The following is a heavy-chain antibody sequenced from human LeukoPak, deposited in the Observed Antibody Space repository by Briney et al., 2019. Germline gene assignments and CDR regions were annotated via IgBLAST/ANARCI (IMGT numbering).Heavy chain of an antibody. CDR1: GGSISSSTSY. CDR2: IYFRGST. D-gene: IGHD4-17*01. Sequence: MASETLSLTCTVSGGSISSSTSYWGWVRQPPGKGLEWIGNIYFRGSTNYNPSLKSRVTISVDTSKNQFSLKLSSVTAADTAVYYCARHYSNTVTTGHWFDPWGQGTLVTVSS. V-gene: IGHV4-39*01. J-gene: IGHJ5*02. CDR3: ARHYSNTVTTGHWFDP.